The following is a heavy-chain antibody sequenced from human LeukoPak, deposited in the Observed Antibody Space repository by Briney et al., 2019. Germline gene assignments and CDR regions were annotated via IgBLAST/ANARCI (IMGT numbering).Heavy chain of an antibody. CDR3: ARAWGTAGYDSSGYYSFHWFDP. CDR2: IYTSGST. V-gene: IGHV4-61*02. J-gene: IGHJ5*02. CDR1: GGSISSGSYY. D-gene: IGHD3-22*01. Sequence: PSETLSLTCTVSGGSISSGSYYWSWIRQPAGKGLEWIGRIYTSGSTNYNPSLKSRVTISVDTSKNQFSLKLSSVTAADTAVYYCARAWGTAGYDSSGYYSFHWFDPWGQGTLVTVPS.